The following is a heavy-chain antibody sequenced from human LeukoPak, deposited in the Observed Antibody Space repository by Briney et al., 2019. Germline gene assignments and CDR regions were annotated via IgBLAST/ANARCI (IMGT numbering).Heavy chain of an antibody. CDR2: IYYSGST. J-gene: IGHJ5*02. V-gene: IGHV4-59*01. Sequence: PSETLSLTCTVSGGSISSYYWSWIRQPPGKGLEWIGYIYYSGSTNYNPSPKSRVTISVDTSKNQFSLKLSSVTAADTAVYYCARDWHTMVRGVITNWFDPWGQGTLVTVSS. CDR3: ARDWHTMVRGVITNWFDP. D-gene: IGHD3-10*01. CDR1: GGSISSYY.